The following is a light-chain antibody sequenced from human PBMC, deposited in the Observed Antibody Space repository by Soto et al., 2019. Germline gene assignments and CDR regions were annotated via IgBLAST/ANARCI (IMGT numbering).Light chain of an antibody. J-gene: IGKJ1*01. CDR3: QQHNNWPPWK. CDR2: AAS. V-gene: IGKV3-15*01. CDR1: QSVSSN. Sequence: EIVMTQSPATLSLSAGQRATRSCRASQSVSSNLAWYQQKPGQAPRLLIYAASTRATGIPARFSGSGSGTEFTLTISSLQSEDFAVYYCQQHNNWPPWKFGQGTKVDIK.